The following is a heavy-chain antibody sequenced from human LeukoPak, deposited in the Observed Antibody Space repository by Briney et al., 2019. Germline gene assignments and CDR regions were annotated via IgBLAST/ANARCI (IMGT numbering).Heavy chain of an antibody. CDR2: ISAYNGNT. CDR3: ARDHPTRYNWFDP. V-gene: IGHV1-18*01. Sequence: GSSVKVSCKASGYTFTSYGISWVRQAPGQGLEWMGWISAYNGNTNYAQKLQGRVTMTTDTSTSTAYMELRSLRSHDTAVYHCARDHPTRYNWFDPWGQGTLVTVSS. CDR1: GYTFTSYG. J-gene: IGHJ5*02.